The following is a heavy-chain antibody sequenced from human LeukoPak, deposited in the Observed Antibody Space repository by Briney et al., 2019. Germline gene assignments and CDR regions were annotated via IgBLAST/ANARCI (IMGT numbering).Heavy chain of an antibody. CDR1: GFTFSSYS. Sequence: GGSLRLSCAPSGFTFSSYSMNWVRQAPGKGLEWVSSISSSSSYIYYADSVKGRFTISRDNAKNSLYLQINSLRAEDTAVYYCARGAIGYSGTGAFDIRGKGTMVTVSS. CDR2: ISSSSSYI. J-gene: IGHJ3*02. CDR3: ARGAIGYSGTGAFDI. D-gene: IGHD5-12*01. V-gene: IGHV3-21*01.